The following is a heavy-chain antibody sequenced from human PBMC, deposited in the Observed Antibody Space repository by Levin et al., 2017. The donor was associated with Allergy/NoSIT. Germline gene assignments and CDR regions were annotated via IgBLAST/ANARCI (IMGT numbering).Heavy chain of an antibody. D-gene: IGHD2-15*01. CDR3: AKAGGYCTGGNCYSNF. J-gene: IGHJ4*02. CDR2: ISYDGSNK. CDR1: GFPFHTSG. Sequence: LSLTCAASGFPFHTSGMHWVRQAPGKALEWVAVISYDGSNKYYADSVKGRFTISRDNSKNTLSLQMNSLRLEDTAVYRCAKAGGYCTGGNCYSNFWGRGTLVTVSS. V-gene: IGHV3-30*18.